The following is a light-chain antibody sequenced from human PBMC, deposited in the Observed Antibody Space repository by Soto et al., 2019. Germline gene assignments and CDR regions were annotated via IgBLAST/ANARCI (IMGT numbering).Light chain of an antibody. V-gene: IGKV1-5*03. CDR1: QSISNW. CDR3: QQYNTYWT. J-gene: IGKJ1*01. CDR2: KAS. Sequence: IQMTQSPSTLPASVGDRVTITCRASQSISNWLAWYQQKPGKAPKLLIYKASTLESEVPSRFSGSGSGTEFTLTISSLQPDDFATYYCQQYNTYWTSGQGTKVEIK.